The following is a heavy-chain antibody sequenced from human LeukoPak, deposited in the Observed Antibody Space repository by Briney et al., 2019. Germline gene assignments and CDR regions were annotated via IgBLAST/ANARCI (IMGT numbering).Heavy chain of an antibody. CDR3: ARGRIAVAGTRDYFDY. J-gene: IGHJ4*02. CDR2: INHSGST. D-gene: IGHD6-19*01. CDR1: GVSFSGYY. Sequence: SETLSLTCAVYGVSFSGYYWSWIRQPPGKGLEWIGEINHSGSTNYNPSLKSRVTISVDTSKNQFSLKLSSVTAADTAVYYCARGRIAVAGTRDYFDYWGQGTLVTVSS. V-gene: IGHV4-34*01.